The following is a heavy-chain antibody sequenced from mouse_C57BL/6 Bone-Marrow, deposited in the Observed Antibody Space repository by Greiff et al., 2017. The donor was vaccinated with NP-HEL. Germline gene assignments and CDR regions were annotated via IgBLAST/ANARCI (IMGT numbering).Heavy chain of an antibody. CDR2: IDPSDSET. CDR3: ARVTAQATLDY. Sequence: QVQLQQPGAELVRPGSSVKLSCKASGYTFTSYWMHWVKQRPIQGLEWIGNIDPSDSETHYNQKFKDKATLTVDKSSSTAYMHLSSLTSEDSAVYYCARVTAQATLDYWGQGTTLTVSS. D-gene: IGHD3-2*02. V-gene: IGHV1-52*01. J-gene: IGHJ2*01. CDR1: GYTFTSYW.